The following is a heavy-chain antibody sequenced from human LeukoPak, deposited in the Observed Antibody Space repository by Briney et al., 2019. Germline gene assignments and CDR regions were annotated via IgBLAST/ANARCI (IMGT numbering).Heavy chain of an antibody. D-gene: IGHD6-6*01. CDR3: ATSSYFYGMAV. CDR2: IKQDGSEK. J-gene: IGHJ6*02. V-gene: IGHV3-7*03. Sequence: GGSLRLSCAASEFTFINFWMSWVRQAPGKGLEWVANIKQDGSEKYYVDSVKGRFTISRDNAKNSLYLQMNSLTAEDTAVYYCATSSYFYGMAVWGQGTTVTVSS. CDR1: EFTFINFW.